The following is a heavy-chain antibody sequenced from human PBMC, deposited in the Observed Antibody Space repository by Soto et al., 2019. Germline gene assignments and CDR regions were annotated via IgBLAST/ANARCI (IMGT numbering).Heavy chain of an antibody. CDR2: ISYDSSEI. Sequence: GGSLRLSRVGSGFTFSNNAMHWARQAPGKGLEWVAFISYDSSEIFYADSVKGRFTTSRDNPENTLFLHMNSPRADDTAVYYCAIARVADSSLDHWGQGILVTVSS. J-gene: IGHJ4*01. CDR3: AIARVADSSLDH. CDR1: GFTFSNNA. V-gene: IGHV3-30*01. D-gene: IGHD3-3*01.